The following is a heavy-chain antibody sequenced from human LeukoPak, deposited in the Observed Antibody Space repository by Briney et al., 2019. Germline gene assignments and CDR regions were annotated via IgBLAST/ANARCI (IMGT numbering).Heavy chain of an antibody. CDR3: ARVCSGGSCYLRDAFDI. V-gene: IGHV1-69*13. CDR2: IIPIFGTA. CDR1: GGTFSSYA. D-gene: IGHD2-15*01. J-gene: IGHJ3*02. Sequence: SVKVSCKASGGTFSSYAISWVRQAPGQGLEWMGGIIPIFGTANYAQKFQGRVTITADESTSTAYMELGSLRSEDTAVYYCARVCSGGSCYLRDAFDIWGQGTMVTVSS.